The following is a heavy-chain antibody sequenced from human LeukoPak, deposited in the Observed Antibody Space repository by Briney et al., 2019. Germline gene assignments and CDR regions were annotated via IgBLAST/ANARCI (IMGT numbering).Heavy chain of an antibody. Sequence: PSETLSLTCAVYGGSFSGYYWSWIRQPPGKGLEWIGEINHSGSTNYNPSLKSRVTISVDTSKNQFSLKLSSVTAADTAVYYCARTVGKTYYYDSSGYYDYWGQGTLVTVSS. V-gene: IGHV4-34*01. D-gene: IGHD3-22*01. J-gene: IGHJ4*02. CDR1: GGSFSGYY. CDR2: INHSGST. CDR3: ARTVGKTYYYDSSGYYDY.